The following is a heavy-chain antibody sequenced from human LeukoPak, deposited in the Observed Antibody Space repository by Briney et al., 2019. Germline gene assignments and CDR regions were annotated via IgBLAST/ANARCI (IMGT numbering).Heavy chain of an antibody. CDR2: IYYSGST. CDR1: GGSISSYY. D-gene: IGHD3-16*02. J-gene: IGHJ4*02. V-gene: IGHV4-59*01. CDR3: ASSSDYVWGSYRPNY. Sequence: SETLSLTCTVSGGSISSYYWSWIRQPPGKGLEWIGYIYYSGSTNYNPSLKSRVTISVDTSKNQFFLKLSSVTAADAAVYYCASSSDYVWGSYRPNYWGQGTLVTVSS.